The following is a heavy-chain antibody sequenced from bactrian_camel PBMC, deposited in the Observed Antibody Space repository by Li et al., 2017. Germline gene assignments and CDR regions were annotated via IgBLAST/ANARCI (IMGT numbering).Heavy chain of an antibody. CDR1: GITEGTNF. D-gene: IGHD5*01. CDR3: FTYVTLWVGNSSPYEYNY. V-gene: IGHV3S54*01. Sequence: HVQLVESGGGSVQAGGSLRLSCEVSGITEGTNFIGWFRQAPGEQREGVASIMVLGATTYYADSVKGRFTISQDNAKNTVYLQMNSLKSEDTALYYCFTYVTLWVGNSSPYEYNYWGQGTQVTVS. CDR2: IMVLGATT. J-gene: IGHJ4*01.